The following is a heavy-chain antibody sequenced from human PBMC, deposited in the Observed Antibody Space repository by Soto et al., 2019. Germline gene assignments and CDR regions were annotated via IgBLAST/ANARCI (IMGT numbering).Heavy chain of an antibody. V-gene: IGHV3-7*01. J-gene: IGHJ3*02. D-gene: IGHD6-13*01. CDR1: GFTFSSYW. CDR2: IKQDGSEK. Sequence: GGSLRLSCAASGFTFSSYWMSWVRQAPGKGLEWVANIKQDGSEKYYVDSVKGRFTISRDNAKNSLYLQMNSLRAEDTAVYYCARARSSWYPCAFDICGQGTMVTVSS. CDR3: ARARSSWYPCAFDI.